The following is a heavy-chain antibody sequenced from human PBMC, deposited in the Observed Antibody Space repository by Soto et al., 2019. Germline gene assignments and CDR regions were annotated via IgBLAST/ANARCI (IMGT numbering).Heavy chain of an antibody. CDR1: GGSISSYY. J-gene: IGHJ6*03. Sequence: SETLSLTCTVSGGSISSYYWSWIRQPPGKGLEWIGYIYYSGSTNYNPSLKSRVTISVDTSKNQFSLKLSSVTAADTAVYYCARTYSSSSYYYYYMDVWGKGTTVTVSS. D-gene: IGHD6-6*01. V-gene: IGHV4-59*01. CDR3: ARTYSSSSYYYYYMDV. CDR2: IYYSGST.